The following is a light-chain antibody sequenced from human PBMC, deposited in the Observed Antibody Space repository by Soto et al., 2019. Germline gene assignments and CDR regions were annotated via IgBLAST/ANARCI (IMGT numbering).Light chain of an antibody. CDR2: GAS. CDR3: QHHGGSPIT. CDR1: QSVYSKY. Sequence: EIVLTQSPGTLSLSPGESATLSCRASQSVYSKYLAWYQQKPGQAPRLLIYGASSRASGIPDRFSGSGPGTDFTLTISRLEPGDFAVYYCQHHGGSPITFGQGTRLEIK. V-gene: IGKV3-20*01. J-gene: IGKJ5*01.